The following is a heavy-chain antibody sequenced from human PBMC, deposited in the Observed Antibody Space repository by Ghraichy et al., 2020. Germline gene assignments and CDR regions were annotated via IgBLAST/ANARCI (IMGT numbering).Heavy chain of an antibody. CDR1: GYTFTKYG. CDR2: ISTYSGNT. D-gene: IGHD6-13*01. Sequence: ASVKVSCKASGYTFTKYGINWVRQAPGQGLEWMGWISTYSGNTKYAQNHQDRVTMSTDTSTSTAYMELRSLRSDDTAVFYCARVQEAWGSSAEYFQPWGQGTLVTVSS. V-gene: IGHV1-18*04. CDR3: ARVQEAWGSSAEYFQP. J-gene: IGHJ1*01.